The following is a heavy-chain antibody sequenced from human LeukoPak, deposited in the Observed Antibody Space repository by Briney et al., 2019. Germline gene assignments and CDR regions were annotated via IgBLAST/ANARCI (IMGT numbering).Heavy chain of an antibody. Sequence: SETLSLTCTVSGGSISSGSYYWNWIRQPAGKGLEWIGRVYTSGSSNYNPSLKSRVAISVDTSKNQFSLKLSSVTAADTAVYYCARSGITGILDLWGQGTLVTVSS. V-gene: IGHV4-61*02. J-gene: IGHJ5*02. D-gene: IGHD1-20*01. CDR1: GGSISSGSYY. CDR3: ARSGITGILDL. CDR2: VYTSGSS.